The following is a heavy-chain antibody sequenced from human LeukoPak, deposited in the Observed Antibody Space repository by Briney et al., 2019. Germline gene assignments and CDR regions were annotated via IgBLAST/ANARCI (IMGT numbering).Heavy chain of an antibody. CDR2: IYHSGTA. CDR1: GGSISSSNW. V-gene: IGHV4-4*02. CDR3: ARDARGYYFDY. J-gene: IGHJ4*02. Sequence: PSETLSLTCAVSGGSISSSNWWSWVRQPPGKGLEWIGEIYHSGTANYNPSLKSRVTISVDTSKNQFSLKLSSVTAADTAVYYCARDARGYYFDYWGQGTLVTVSS.